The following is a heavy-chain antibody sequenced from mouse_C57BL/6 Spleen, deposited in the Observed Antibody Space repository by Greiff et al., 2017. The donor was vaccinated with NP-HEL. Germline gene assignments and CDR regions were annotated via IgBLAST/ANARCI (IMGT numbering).Heavy chain of an antibody. V-gene: IGHV1-15*01. D-gene: IGHD3-2*02. Sequence: VKLMESGAELVRPGASVTLSCKASGYTFTDYEMHWVKQTPVHGLEWIGAIDPETGGTAYNQKFKGKAILTADKSSSTAYMELRSLTSEDSAVYYCTRGDSSGYAAWFAYWGQGTLVTVSA. CDR1: GYTFTDYE. J-gene: IGHJ3*01. CDR3: TRGDSSGYAAWFAY. CDR2: IDPETGGT.